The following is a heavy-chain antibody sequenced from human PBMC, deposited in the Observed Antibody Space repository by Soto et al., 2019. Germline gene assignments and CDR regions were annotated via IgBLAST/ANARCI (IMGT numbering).Heavy chain of an antibody. CDR3: ATSIAVAGIEGGFDY. D-gene: IGHD6-19*01. Sequence: QVQLVQSGAEEKKPGASVKVSCKASGYTFTSYAMHWVRQAPGQRLEWMGWINAGNGNTKYSQKFQGRVTITRDTSASTAYMELSSLRSEDTAVYYCATSIAVAGIEGGFDYWGQGTLVTVSS. CDR1: GYTFTSYA. CDR2: INAGNGNT. V-gene: IGHV1-3*05. J-gene: IGHJ4*02.